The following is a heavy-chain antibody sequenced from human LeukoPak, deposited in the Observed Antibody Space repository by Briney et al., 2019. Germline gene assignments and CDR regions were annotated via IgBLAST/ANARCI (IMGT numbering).Heavy chain of an antibody. CDR2: IHYSGST. Sequence: SEALSLTCTVSGGSISSGDYYWTWIRQPPGKGLEWIGYIHYSGSTYYNPSLKSRLTISVDTSKNQFSLKLSSVTAADTAVYYCARHFSVHSSSWYGNYYYGMDVWGQGTTVTVSS. V-gene: IGHV4-30-4*08. D-gene: IGHD6-13*01. CDR1: GGSISSGDYY. J-gene: IGHJ6*02. CDR3: ARHFSVHSSSWYGNYYYGMDV.